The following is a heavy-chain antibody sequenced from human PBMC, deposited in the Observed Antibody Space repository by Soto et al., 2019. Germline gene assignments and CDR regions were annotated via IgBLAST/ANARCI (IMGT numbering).Heavy chain of an antibody. J-gene: IGHJ4*02. Sequence: QVQLQESGPGLVKPSQTLSLTCTVSGGSISSGGYYWSWIRQHPGKGLEWIGYIYYSGSTYYNPSLKSRVXXXVXXSKNQCSLKLSSVTAADTAVYYCASIVVPAAPFDYWGQGTLVTVSS. CDR3: ASIVVPAAPFDY. V-gene: IGHV4-31*03. CDR1: GGSISSGGYY. CDR2: IYYSGST. D-gene: IGHD2-2*01.